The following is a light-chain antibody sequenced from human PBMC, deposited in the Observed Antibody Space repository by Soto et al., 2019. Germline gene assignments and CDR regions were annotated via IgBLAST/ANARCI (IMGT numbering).Light chain of an antibody. V-gene: IGLV1-44*01. CDR1: SSNIGSNT. CDR3: AAWDDSLNGYV. J-gene: IGLJ1*01. CDR2: SNN. Sequence: QSVLTQPPSASGTPGQRVTISCSGISSNIGSNTVNWYQQLPGTAPKLLIYSNNQRPSGVPDRFSGSKSDTSASLAISGLQSEDEADYYCAAWDDSLNGYVFGTGTKVTVL.